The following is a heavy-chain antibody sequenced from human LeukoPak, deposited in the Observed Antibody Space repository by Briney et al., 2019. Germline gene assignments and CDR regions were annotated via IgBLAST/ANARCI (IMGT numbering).Heavy chain of an antibody. Sequence: PGGSLRLSCAASGFTFSTYAMSWVRQAPGKGLEWVSAISGSSGSTYYADSVKGRFTISRDNSKNTLYLQMNSLRAEDTAVYYCAKERGSGSYAYFGDWGQGTLVTVSS. D-gene: IGHD1-26*01. CDR1: GFTFSTYA. CDR2: ISGSSGST. V-gene: IGHV3-23*01. J-gene: IGHJ4*02. CDR3: AKERGSGSYAYFGD.